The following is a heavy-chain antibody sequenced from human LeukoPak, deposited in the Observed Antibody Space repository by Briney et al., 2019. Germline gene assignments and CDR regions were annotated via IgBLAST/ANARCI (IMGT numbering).Heavy chain of an antibody. Sequence: SVKVSCKASGDTFSRYGISWVRQAPGQGLEWMGGIIPLFGTANYAQKFQGRVTITADESTSTAYLELSRLRFEDAAVYYCAREWNYESNGYFYYYWGQGTLVTVSS. CDR2: IIPLFGTA. CDR3: AREWNYESNGYFYYY. D-gene: IGHD3-22*01. CDR1: GDTFSRYG. J-gene: IGHJ4*02. V-gene: IGHV1-69*13.